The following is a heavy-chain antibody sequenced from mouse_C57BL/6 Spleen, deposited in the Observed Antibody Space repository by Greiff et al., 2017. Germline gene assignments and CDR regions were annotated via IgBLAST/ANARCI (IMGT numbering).Heavy chain of an antibody. J-gene: IGHJ2*01. CDR2: IYPGDGDT. Sequence: VQLQQSGAELVKPGASVKISCKASGYAFSSYWMNWVKQRPGKGLEWIGQIYPGDGDTNYNGKFKGKATLTADKSSSTAYMQLSSLTSEDSAVYFCARYYYGSSYFDYWGQSTTLTVSS. D-gene: IGHD1-1*01. CDR1: GYAFSSYW. V-gene: IGHV1-80*01. CDR3: ARYYYGSSYFDY.